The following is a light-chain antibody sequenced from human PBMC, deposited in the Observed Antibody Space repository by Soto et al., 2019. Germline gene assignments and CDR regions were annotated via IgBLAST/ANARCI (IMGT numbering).Light chain of an antibody. Sequence: AIRMTQSPSSFSASTGDRVTITCRASQGISSYLAWYQQKPGKAPKLLIYAASTLQSGVPSRFSGSGSGTDFTLTISSLQSEDFAIYYCQQYYSYPPTFGQGTKLEIK. J-gene: IGKJ2*01. V-gene: IGKV1-8*01. CDR3: QQYYSYPPT. CDR2: AAS. CDR1: QGISSY.